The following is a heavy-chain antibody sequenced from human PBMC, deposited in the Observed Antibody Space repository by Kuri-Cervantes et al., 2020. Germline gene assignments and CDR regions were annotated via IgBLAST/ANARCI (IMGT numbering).Heavy chain of an antibody. CDR2: IGTAGDT. V-gene: IGHV3-13*01. CDR3: ETYFVGVGGRGN. J-gene: IGHJ4*02. CDR1: GFTFSSYD. D-gene: IGHD2-21*01. Sequence: GGSLRLSCAASGFTFSSYDMHWVRQATGKGLEWVSAIGTAGDTYYPGSVKGRFTISRENAKNSLYLQMNSLRAADTAVYYCETYFVGVGGRGNWGQGILVTVSS.